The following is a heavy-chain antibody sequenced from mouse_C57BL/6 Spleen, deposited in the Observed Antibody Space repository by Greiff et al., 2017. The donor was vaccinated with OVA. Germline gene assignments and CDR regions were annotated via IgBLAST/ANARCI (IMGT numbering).Heavy chain of an antibody. J-gene: IGHJ4*01. CDR1: GFTFTDYY. V-gene: IGHV7-3*01. Sequence: EVQGVESGGGLVQPGGSLSLSCAASGFTFTDYYMSWVRQPPGKALEWLGFIRNKANGYTTEYSASMKGRFTISRDNSQSILYLQMNALRAEDSATYYCARYYPFYAMDYWGQGTSVTVSS. CDR2: IRNKANGYTT. CDR3: ARYYPFYAMDY.